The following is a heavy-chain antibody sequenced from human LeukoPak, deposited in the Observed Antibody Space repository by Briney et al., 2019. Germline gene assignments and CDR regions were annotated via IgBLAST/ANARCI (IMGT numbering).Heavy chain of an antibody. CDR2: IYYSGST. Sequence: SETLSLTCTVSGGSISTYYWSWIRQPPGKGLEWIGYIYYSGSTNYNPSLKSRVTISVDTSKNQFSLKLSSVTAADTAVYYCASSEYSSSSPDYWGQGTLVTVSS. CDR1: GGSISTYY. V-gene: IGHV4-59*01. J-gene: IGHJ4*02. CDR3: ASSEYSSSSPDY. D-gene: IGHD6-6*01.